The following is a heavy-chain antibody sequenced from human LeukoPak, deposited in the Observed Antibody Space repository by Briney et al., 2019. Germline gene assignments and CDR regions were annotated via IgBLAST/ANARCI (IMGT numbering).Heavy chain of an antibody. Sequence: SETLSLTCTVPGASISSYYWSWIRQPPGKGLEWIGFISNSGSTNYNPSLKSRVTISVDTSKSHFSLKLTSVTAADTAVYFCARDRQPSRYNGLDVWGQGTTVTVSS. J-gene: IGHJ6*02. CDR2: ISNSGST. CDR3: ARDRQPSRYNGLDV. D-gene: IGHD2-2*01. V-gene: IGHV4-59*01. CDR1: GASISSYY.